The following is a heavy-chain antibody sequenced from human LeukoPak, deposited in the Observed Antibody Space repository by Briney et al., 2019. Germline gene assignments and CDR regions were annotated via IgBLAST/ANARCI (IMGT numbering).Heavy chain of an antibody. CDR1: GASVSSIGYS. D-gene: IGHD3-22*01. V-gene: IGHV4-30-2*01. Sequence: SETLSLTCGVSGASVSSIGYSWSWIRQPPGRGLEWIGYIYQSGSASYNPSLQSRVTISIDTSKNQFSLKLSSVTAADTAVYYCARHSPSSYYYDSSGADAFDIWGQGTMVTVSS. CDR3: ARHSPSSYYYDSSGADAFDI. J-gene: IGHJ3*02. CDR2: IYQSGSA.